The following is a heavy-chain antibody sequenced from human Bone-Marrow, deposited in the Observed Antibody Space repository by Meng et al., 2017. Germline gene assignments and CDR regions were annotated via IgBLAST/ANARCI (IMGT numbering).Heavy chain of an antibody. J-gene: IGHJ6*02. CDR3: ARDMSCSGGSWYSVWGYSYYGMDV. CDR2: ITHDGSEE. D-gene: IGHD2-15*01. V-gene: IGHV3-7*01. CDR1: GFTFSSYL. Sequence: GASLKISCAASGFTFSSYLMSWVRQAPGERLEWVANITHDGSEEYSVDSMKGRFTISRDNAKTSLYLQMNSMRAENTAVYYCARDMSCSGGSWYSVWGYSYYGMDVWGQGTTVTVSS.